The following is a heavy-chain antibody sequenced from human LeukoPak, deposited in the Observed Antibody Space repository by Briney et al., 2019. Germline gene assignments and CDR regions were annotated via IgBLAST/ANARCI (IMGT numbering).Heavy chain of an antibody. D-gene: IGHD3-3*01. CDR1: GGTFSSYA. CDR3: ARSNYDFWSASVYYYYYMDV. CDR2: IIPIFGTA. J-gene: IGHJ6*03. Sequence: SVKVSCKASGGTFSSYAISWVRQAPGQGLEWMGGIIPIFGTANYAQKFQGRVTITTDESTSTAYMELSSLRSEDTAVYYCARSNYDFWSASVYYYYYMDVWGKGTTVTVSS. V-gene: IGHV1-69*05.